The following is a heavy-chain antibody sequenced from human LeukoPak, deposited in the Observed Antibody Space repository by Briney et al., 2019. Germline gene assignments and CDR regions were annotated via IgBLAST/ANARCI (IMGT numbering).Heavy chain of an antibody. J-gene: IGHJ4*02. CDR2: IIPILGIA. CDR1: GYTFTTYG. V-gene: IGHV1-69*04. D-gene: IGHD5-24*01. CDR3: ARGRKMATMGD. Sequence: ASVKVSCKASGYTFTTYGISWVRQAPGQGLEWMGRIIPILGIANYAQKFQGRVTITAGKSTSTAYMELSSLRSEDTAVYYCARGRKMATMGDWGQGTLVTVSS.